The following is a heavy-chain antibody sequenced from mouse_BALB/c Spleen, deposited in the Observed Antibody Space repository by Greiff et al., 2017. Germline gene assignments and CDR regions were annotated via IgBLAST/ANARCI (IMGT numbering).Heavy chain of an antibody. V-gene: IGHV5-6*02. CDR2: ISSGGSYT. Sequence: DVKLVESGGDLVKPGGSLKLSCAASGFTFSSYGMSWVRQTPDKRLEWVATISSGGSYTYYPDSVKGRFTISRDNAKNTLYLQMSSLKSEDTAMYYCARHGGNPAWFAYWGQGTLVTVSA. CDR1: GFTFSSYG. D-gene: IGHD2-1*01. J-gene: IGHJ3*01. CDR3: ARHGGNPAWFAY.